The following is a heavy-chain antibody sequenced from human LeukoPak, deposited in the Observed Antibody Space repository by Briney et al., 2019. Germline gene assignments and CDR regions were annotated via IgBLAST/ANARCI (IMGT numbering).Heavy chain of an antibody. CDR3: AREGTSGTHLNWFDP. CDR2: VYSSGST. CDR1: GGSISSYY. J-gene: IGHJ5*02. Sequence: SETLSLTCTVSGGSISSYYWSWIRQPPGKGLEWIAFVYSSGSTNYNPSLKSRVTISVDTSKNQFSLKLSSVTAADTAVYYCAREGTSGTHLNWFDPWGQGTLVTVSS. V-gene: IGHV4-59*01. D-gene: IGHD1-1*01.